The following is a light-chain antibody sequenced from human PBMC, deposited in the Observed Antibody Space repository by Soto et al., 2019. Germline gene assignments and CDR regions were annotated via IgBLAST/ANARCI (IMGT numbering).Light chain of an antibody. CDR3: QQCRNWPLT. V-gene: IGKV3-15*01. J-gene: IGKJ4*01. Sequence: EIVMTPSPATLSVSPGEGATLSCKASQNVYNNLAWYQQRPCQPPRLIIYDASSRATGISARFSGSGYGTEFTLPVSSLQSEDFAVYFCQQCRNWPLTFGGGTKVEIK. CDR2: DAS. CDR1: QNVYNN.